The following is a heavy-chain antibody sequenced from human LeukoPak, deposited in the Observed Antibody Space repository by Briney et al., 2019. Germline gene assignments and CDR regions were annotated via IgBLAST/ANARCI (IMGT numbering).Heavy chain of an antibody. CDR2: ISASGDVT. CDR3: ARDRSIAAAGPIYYYYYGMDV. V-gene: IGHV3-23*01. D-gene: IGHD6-13*01. CDR1: GFTFSKFP. Sequence: GGSLRLSCAASGFTFSKFPMGWVRQAPGRGLEWVSAISASGDVTFYADSLRGRFTISRDNSKNTLYLQMNSLRAEDTAVYYCARDRSIAAAGPIYYYYYGMDVWGQGTTVTVSS. J-gene: IGHJ6*02.